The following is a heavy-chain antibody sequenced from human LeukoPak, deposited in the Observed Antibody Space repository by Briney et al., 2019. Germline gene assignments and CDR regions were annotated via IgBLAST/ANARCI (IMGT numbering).Heavy chain of an antibody. CDR1: GGSFSGYY. CDR2: INHSGST. D-gene: IGHD6-13*01. J-gene: IGHJ6*02. V-gene: IGHV4-34*01. CDR3: ASWGIAAAGRGPCSRRTPRDCALRKGMDV. Sequence: SETLSLTCAVYGGSFSGYYWSWIRQPPGKGLEWIGEINHSGSTNYNPSLKSRVTISVDTSKNQFSLKLSSVTAADTAVYYCASWGIAAAGRGPCSRRTPRDCALRKGMDVWGQGTTVTVSS.